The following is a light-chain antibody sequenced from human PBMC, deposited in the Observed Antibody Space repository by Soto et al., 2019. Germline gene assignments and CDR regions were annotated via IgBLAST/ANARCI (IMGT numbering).Light chain of an antibody. CDR1: QCLSNS. J-gene: IGKJ3*01. V-gene: IGKV3-11*01. CDR3: QQRSSWPPT. Sequence: EIVLTQSPSTLSLSPGERATLSCRASQCLSNSLAWYQLKPGQAPRLLIYDASSRATGISARISGSGSGTDFTLTISSLEPEDFAVYFCQQRSSWPPTFGPGTKVDI. CDR2: DAS.